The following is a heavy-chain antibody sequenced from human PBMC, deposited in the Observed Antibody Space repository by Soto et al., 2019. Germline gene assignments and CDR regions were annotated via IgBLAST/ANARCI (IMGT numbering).Heavy chain of an antibody. CDR2: IYYSGST. J-gene: IGHJ5*02. V-gene: IGHV4-59*08. CDR3: ARHSPNCSSTSRTYGVFNWFDP. CDR1: GGSISSYY. D-gene: IGHD2-2*01. Sequence: NPSETLSLTCTVSGGSISSYYWSWIRQPPGKGLEWIGYIYYSGSTNYNPSLKSRVTISVDTSKNQFSLKLSSVTAADTAVYYCARHSPNCSSTSRTYGVFNWFDPWGQGTLVTVSS.